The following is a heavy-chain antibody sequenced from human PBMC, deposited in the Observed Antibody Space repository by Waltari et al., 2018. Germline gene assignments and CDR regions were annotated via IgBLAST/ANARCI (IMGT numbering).Heavy chain of an antibody. D-gene: IGHD1-26*01. V-gene: IGHV3-23*01. J-gene: IGHJ4*02. CDR3: AKVGGGGY. CDR2: FSGSGDST. Sequence: EVQLLESGGGLVQPGGSLRLSCAAPGFTFSNYAMGWVRQAPGKGLEWVSGFSGSGDSTYYADSVKGRFTISRDNSKNTLYLQMNSLRAEDTAVYYCAKVGGGGYWGQGTLVTVSS. CDR1: GFTFSNYA.